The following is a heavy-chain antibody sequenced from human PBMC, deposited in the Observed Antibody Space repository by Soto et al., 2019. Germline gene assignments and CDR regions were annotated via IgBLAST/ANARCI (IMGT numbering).Heavy chain of an antibody. D-gene: IGHD2-15*01. Sequence: QVQLVQSGAEVKKPGASVKVSCKASGYTFTGYYMHWVRQAPGQGLEWMGWINPNSGGTNYAQKFQGLVTMSSDTSMGTASMEVSRPRTDDTAVYYCPREEAEAQPSSHYFYGMDVWGQGTTVTVS. CDR3: PREEAEAQPSSHYFYGMDV. V-gene: IGHV1-2*04. CDR1: GYTFTGYY. J-gene: IGHJ6*02. CDR2: INPNSGGT.